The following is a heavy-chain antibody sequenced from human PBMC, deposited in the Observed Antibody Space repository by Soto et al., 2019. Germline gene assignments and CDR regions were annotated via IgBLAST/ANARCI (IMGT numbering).Heavy chain of an antibody. J-gene: IGHJ5*02. CDR3: ARGKGGIFGVVRQIFNRTSNWFDP. CDR1: GYTFTSYY. CDR2: INPSGGST. V-gene: IGHV1-46*03. Sequence: QVQLVQSGAEVKKPGASVKVSCKASGYTFTSYYMHWVRQAPGQGLEWMGIINPSGGSTSYAQKFQGSVTMTRDTSTSTVTMELSSLTSEDTGVYYCARGKGGIFGVVRQIFNRTSNWFDPWGQGTLVTVSS. D-gene: IGHD3-3*01.